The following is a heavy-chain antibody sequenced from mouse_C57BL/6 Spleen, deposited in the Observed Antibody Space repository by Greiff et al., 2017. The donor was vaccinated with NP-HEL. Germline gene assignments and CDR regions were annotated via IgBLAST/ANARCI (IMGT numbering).Heavy chain of an antibody. CDR2: ISYSGST. CDR3: ATDSSGYVGYAMDY. CDR1: GYSITSGYD. V-gene: IGHV3-1*01. Sequence: EVQLVESGPGMVKPSQSLSLTCTVTGYSITSGYDWHWIRHFPGNKLEWMAYISYSGSTNYNPSLKSRISITHDTSKNHIFLKLNSVTTKDTATYDCATDSSGYVGYAMDYWGQGTSVTVSS. J-gene: IGHJ4*01. D-gene: IGHD3-2*02.